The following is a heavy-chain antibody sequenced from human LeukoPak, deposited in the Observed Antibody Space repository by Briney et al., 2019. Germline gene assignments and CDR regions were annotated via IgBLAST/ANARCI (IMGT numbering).Heavy chain of an antibody. CDR2: INYGNRPT. V-gene: IGHV3-48*01. Sequence: AGGSLRLSCAASGFTFSSYHMHWVRQAPGKGLEWLSYINYGNRPTYYADSVEGRFTISRDNSKNTLYLQMNSLRAEDTAVYYCARDNSSHAFDIWGQGTMVTASS. D-gene: IGHD6-13*01. CDR1: GFTFSSYH. J-gene: IGHJ3*02. CDR3: ARDNSSHAFDI.